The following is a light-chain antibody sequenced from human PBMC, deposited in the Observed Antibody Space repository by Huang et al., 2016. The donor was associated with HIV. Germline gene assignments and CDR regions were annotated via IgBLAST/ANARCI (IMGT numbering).Light chain of an antibody. CDR1: QDINTY. CDR2: SAS. J-gene: IGKJ4*01. V-gene: IGKV1D-8*03. Sequence: VICMTQSPPLVSASTGDRVTINCRVGQDINTYLACYQQKPGKAPELLIDSASVLQDGVPSRFNGSGSGTQFSLTISCLQTEDFATYFCQQYHAFPLTFGAGTKVEI. CDR3: QQYHAFPLT.